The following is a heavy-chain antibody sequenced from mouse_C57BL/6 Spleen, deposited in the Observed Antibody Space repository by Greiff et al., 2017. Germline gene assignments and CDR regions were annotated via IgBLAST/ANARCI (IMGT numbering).Heavy chain of an antibody. CDR1: GYTFTSYG. V-gene: IGHV1-81*01. J-gene: IGHJ4*01. CDR2: IYPRSGNT. CDR3: ARWEIYYGNFYDMDY. D-gene: IGHD2-1*01. Sequence: QVHVKQSGAELARPGASVKLSCKASGYTFTSYGISWVKQRPGQGLECIGEIYPRSGNTYYNEKFKGKATLTADKSSSTAYMELLSLTSEDSAVYFCARWEIYYGNFYDMDYWGQGTSVTVSS.